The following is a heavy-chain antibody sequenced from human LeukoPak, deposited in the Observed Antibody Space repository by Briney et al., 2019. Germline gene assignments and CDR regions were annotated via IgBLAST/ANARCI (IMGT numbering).Heavy chain of an antibody. CDR2: IKQDGSEK. D-gene: IGHD3-10*01. CDR3: ARAPGFGELYSISLYYYYMDV. V-gene: IGHV3-7*01. J-gene: IGHJ6*03. CDR1: GFTFSSYW. Sequence: GGSLRLSCAASGFTFSSYWMSWVRQAPGKGVEWVANIKQDGSEKYYVDSVKGRFTISRDNAKNSLYLQMNSLRAEDTAVYYCARAPGFGELYSISLYYYYMDVWGKGTTVTISS.